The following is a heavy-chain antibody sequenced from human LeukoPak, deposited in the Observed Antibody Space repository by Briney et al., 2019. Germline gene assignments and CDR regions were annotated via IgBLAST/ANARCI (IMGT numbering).Heavy chain of an antibody. CDR2: IIPIFGTA. CDR1: GGTFSSYA. Sequence: ASVKVPCKASGGTFSSYAISWVRQAPGQGLEWMGGIIPIFGTANYAQKFQGRVTITADESTSTAYMELSSLRSEDTAVYYCARNSGYGLSCLYWGQGTLVTVSS. V-gene: IGHV1-69*13. CDR3: ARNSGYGLSCLY. J-gene: IGHJ4*02. D-gene: IGHD5-12*01.